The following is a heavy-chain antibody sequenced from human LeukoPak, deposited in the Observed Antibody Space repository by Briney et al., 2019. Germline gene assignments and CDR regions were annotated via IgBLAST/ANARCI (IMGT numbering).Heavy chain of an antibody. CDR3: AKSRGYSHYYFDY. CDR2: ISGSGGST. Sequence: GGSLRLSCAASGFTFSSYAMSWVRQAPGKGLEWVSGISGSGGSTYYADSVKGRFTISRDNSKDTLYLQMNSLRAEDTAVYYCAKSRGYSHYYFDYWGQGTLVPASS. CDR1: GFTFSSYA. V-gene: IGHV3-23*01. J-gene: IGHJ4*02. D-gene: IGHD5-18*01.